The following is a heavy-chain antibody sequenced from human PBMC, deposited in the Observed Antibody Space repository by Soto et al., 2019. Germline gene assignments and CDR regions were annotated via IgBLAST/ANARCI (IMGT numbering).Heavy chain of an antibody. V-gene: IGHV3-23*01. J-gene: IGHJ4*02. CDR2: ISGSGGST. D-gene: IGHD6-6*01. CDR3: AKWDSSSFLVTGFDY. Sequence: GGSLRLSCAASGFTFSSYAMSWVRQAPGKGLEWVSAISGSGGSTYYADSVKGRFTISRDNSKNTLYLQMNSLRAEDTAVYYCAKWDSSSFLVTGFDYWGQETLVTVSS. CDR1: GFTFSSYA.